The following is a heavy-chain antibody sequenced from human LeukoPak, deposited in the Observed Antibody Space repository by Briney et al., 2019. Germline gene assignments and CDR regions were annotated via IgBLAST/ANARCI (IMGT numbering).Heavy chain of an antibody. Sequence: ASVKDSWKPSGYTFTAYYLHWVRQAPGQGLEWMGWINPYTGSTNYTQKFQGRLTMTTDSSINSAYMELSRLRHDDTAVYYCARQGSLGGPPLSHFDVWGQGTLVTVSA. D-gene: IGHD3-10*01. CDR1: GYTFTAYY. CDR2: INPYTGST. V-gene: IGHV1-2*02. CDR3: ARQGSLGGPPLSHFDV. J-gene: IGHJ4*02.